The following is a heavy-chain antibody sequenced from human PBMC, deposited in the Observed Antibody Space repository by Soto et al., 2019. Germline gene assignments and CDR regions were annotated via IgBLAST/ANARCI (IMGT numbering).Heavy chain of an antibody. CDR1: GGSISSRESY. CDR2: IYFSGST. CDR3: ARVPMYYDILTGYSDYYYYGMDV. D-gene: IGHD3-9*01. Sequence: SETLSLTCSVSGGSISSRESYWGWIRQPPGKGLEWIGTIYFSGSTYYNPSLKSRVTLSVDTSMNQFSLQLSSVTAADTAVYYCARVPMYYDILTGYSDYYYYGMDVWGQGTTVTVSS. V-gene: IGHV4-39*02. J-gene: IGHJ6*02.